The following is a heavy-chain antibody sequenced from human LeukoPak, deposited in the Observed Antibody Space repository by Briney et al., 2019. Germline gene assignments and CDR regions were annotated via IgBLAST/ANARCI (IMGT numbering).Heavy chain of an antibody. CDR1: GGSISSYY. CDR3: ARDTGEYDFWSGYYPSSWFDP. Sequence: PSETLSLTCTVSGGSISSYYWSWIRQPAGKGLEWIGRIYTSGSTNYNPSLKSRVTMSVDTSKNPFSLKLSSVTAADTAVYYCARDTGEYDFWSGYYPSSWFDPWGQGTLVTVSS. V-gene: IGHV4-4*07. D-gene: IGHD3-3*01. J-gene: IGHJ5*02. CDR2: IYTSGST.